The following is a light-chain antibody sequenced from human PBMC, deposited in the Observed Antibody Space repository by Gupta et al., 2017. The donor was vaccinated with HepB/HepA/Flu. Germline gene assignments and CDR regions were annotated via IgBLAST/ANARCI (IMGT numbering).Light chain of an antibody. CDR3: TSYTNSNTWV. CDR1: SSDVGGYNH. J-gene: IGLJ3*02. CDR2: DVT. Sequence: QSALTQPASVSGSPGPSIPLACTGSSSDVGGYNHVSWYQQHPGNAPKLMIHDVTNRPSGISNRFSGSKSGNTASLTISGLQAEDEADYYCTSYTNSNTWVFGGGTKLTVL. V-gene: IGLV2-14*01.